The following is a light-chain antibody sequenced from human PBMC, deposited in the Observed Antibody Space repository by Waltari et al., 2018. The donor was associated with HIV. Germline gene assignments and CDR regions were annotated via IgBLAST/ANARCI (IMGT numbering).Light chain of an antibody. J-gene: IGLJ2*01. Sequence: QSALTQPPSASGSPGQSVTLSCTGTSSDVGGYNYVPWHQHHPGKAPKLMSYDVIKRPSGVPDRFSGSKSGNTASLTVSGLQPEDEADYYCSSHAGSKVVFGGGTRLTVL. V-gene: IGLV2-8*01. CDR3: SSHAGSKVV. CDR2: DVI. CDR1: SSDVGGYNY.